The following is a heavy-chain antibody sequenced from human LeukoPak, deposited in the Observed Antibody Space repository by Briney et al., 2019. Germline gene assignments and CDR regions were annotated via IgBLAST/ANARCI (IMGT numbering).Heavy chain of an antibody. CDR1: GGSISSYY. Sequence: SETLSLTCTVSGGSISSYYWSWVRQPAGKGLEWLGRIYTSGRTNYNPSLKSRVTMSVDTSKNQFSLKLSSVTAADTAVYYCARARYGGNPYDYWGQGTLVTVSS. D-gene: IGHD4-23*01. V-gene: IGHV4-4*07. J-gene: IGHJ4*02. CDR2: IYTSGRT. CDR3: ARARYGGNPYDY.